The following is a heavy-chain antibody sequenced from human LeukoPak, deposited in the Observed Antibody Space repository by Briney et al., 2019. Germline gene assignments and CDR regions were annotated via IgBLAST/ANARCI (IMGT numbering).Heavy chain of an antibody. CDR1: GYTFSACY. CDR3: ASGYFDSSGYRTADVFDY. J-gene: IGHJ4*02. V-gene: IGHV1-2*02. D-gene: IGHD3-22*01. CDR2: MNPNNGGT. Sequence: SVTVSCKASGYTFSACYMHWVRQAPGQGLEWMGWMNPNNGGTNYAQTFQGRVTMTRDTSINTAYMELSRLRSDDTAVYYCASGYFDSSGYRTADVFDYWGQGTLVTVSS.